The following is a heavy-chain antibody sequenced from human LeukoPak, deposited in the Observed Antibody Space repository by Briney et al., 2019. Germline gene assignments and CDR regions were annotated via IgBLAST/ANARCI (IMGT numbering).Heavy chain of an antibody. V-gene: IGHV3-23*01. J-gene: IGHJ4*02. CDR1: GFTFSDYA. Sequence: GGSLRLSCEASGFTFSDYAVSWVRQAPGMGLEWVSSISGSGAPYYADSVKGRFTISRDNAKNSLYLQMNSLRAEDTAVYYCARDPYSGYDNFDYWGQGTLVTVSS. D-gene: IGHD5-12*01. CDR2: ISGSGAP. CDR3: ARDPYSGYDNFDY.